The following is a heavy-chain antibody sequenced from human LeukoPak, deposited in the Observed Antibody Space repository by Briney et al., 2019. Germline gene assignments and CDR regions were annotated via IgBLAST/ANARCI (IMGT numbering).Heavy chain of an antibody. CDR1: GFTFSSYW. J-gene: IGHJ6*02. Sequence: PGGSLRLSCAASGFTFSSYWMSWVRQAPGKGLEWVANIKQDGSEKYYVDSVKGRFTISRDNAKNSLYLQMNSLRAEDTAVYYCARDSESLYYYYYGMDVWGQGTTVTVSS. D-gene: IGHD6-25*01. CDR3: ARDSESLYYYYYGMDV. CDR2: IKQDGSEK. V-gene: IGHV3-7*01.